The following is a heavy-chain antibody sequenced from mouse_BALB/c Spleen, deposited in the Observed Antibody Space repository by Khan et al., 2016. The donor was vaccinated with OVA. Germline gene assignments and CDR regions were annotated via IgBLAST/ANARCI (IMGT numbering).Heavy chain of an antibody. CDR2: IFPGNNDT. CDR3: TRAGYGAFAY. CDR1: DYTFTSYW. V-gene: IGHV1-5*01. Sequence: EVQLQESGTVLARPGASVKMSCKASDYTFTSYWMHWVKQRPGQGLEWIGGIFPGNNDTNYNQRIKGRAKLTAVTSASTANMELNSLTNEDSAVYYCTRAGYGAFAYWGQGALVTVSA. J-gene: IGHJ3*01. D-gene: IGHD1-1*01.